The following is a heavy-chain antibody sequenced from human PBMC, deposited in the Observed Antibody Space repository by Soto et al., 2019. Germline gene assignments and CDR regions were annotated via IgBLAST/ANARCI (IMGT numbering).Heavy chain of an antibody. Sequence: VQLVESGGGVVQPGRSLRLSCAASGFTFSDYAMHWVRQAPGKGLEWVAVVSHDGRNTHYADSVKGRFTISRNSSKNTVSLEMSSLRAEDTAVYYCAKGGRQWLVTSDFNYWGQGALVTVSS. CDR2: VSHDGRNT. D-gene: IGHD6-19*01. V-gene: IGHV3-30*18. CDR1: GFTFSDYA. J-gene: IGHJ4*02. CDR3: AKGGRQWLVTSDFNY.